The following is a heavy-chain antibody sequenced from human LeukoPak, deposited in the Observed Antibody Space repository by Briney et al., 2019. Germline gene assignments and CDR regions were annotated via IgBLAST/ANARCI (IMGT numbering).Heavy chain of an antibody. CDR2: INPNSGGT. J-gene: IGHJ5*02. Sequence: ASVKVSCKASGYAFTGYYMHWVRQAPGQGLEWMGWINPNSGGTNYAQKFQGRVTMTRDTSISTAYMELSRLRSDGTAVYYCARIWGSSTSCYDCWFDPWGQGTLVTVSS. CDR1: GYAFTGYY. D-gene: IGHD2-2*01. V-gene: IGHV1-2*02. CDR3: ARIWGSSTSCYDCWFDP.